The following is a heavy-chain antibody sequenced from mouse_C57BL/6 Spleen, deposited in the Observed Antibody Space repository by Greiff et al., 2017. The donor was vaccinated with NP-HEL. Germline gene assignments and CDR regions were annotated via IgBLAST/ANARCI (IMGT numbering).Heavy chain of an antibody. CDR1: GFNIKDDY. D-gene: IGHD1-1*01. V-gene: IGHV14-4*01. CDR3: TTDYGSSFDY. Sequence: VQLKQSGAELVRPGASVKLSCTASGFNIKDDYMHWVKQRPEQGLEWIGWIDPENGDTEYASKFQGKATITADTSSNTDYLQLSRLTSEDTAVYYCTTDYGSSFDYWGQGTTLTVSS. CDR2: IDPENGDT. J-gene: IGHJ2*01.